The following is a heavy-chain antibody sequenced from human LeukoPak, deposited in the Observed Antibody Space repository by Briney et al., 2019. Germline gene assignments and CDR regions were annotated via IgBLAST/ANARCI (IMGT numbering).Heavy chain of an antibody. CDR2: IIPILGIA. J-gene: IGHJ4*02. V-gene: IGHV1-69*04. D-gene: IGHD3-9*01. CDR3: ARGGPTYYDILTGTPLFDY. Sequence: SVKVSCKASGGTFSSYAISWVRQAPGQGLEWMGRIIPILGIANYAQKFQGRVTITADKSTSTAYMELRSLRSDDTAVYYCARGGPTYYDILTGTPLFDYWGQGTLVTVSS. CDR1: GGTFSSYA.